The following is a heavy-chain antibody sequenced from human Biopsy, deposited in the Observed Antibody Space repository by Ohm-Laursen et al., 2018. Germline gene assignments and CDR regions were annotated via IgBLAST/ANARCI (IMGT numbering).Heavy chain of an antibody. J-gene: IGHJ4*02. CDR2: MNPTSGKT. V-gene: IGHV1-8*01. Sequence: ASVKASCKASGYTFISYDIDWVRQATGQGLEWMGWMNPTSGKTGYAQKFQGRVTMTTNTSVNTAYMELSSLTFEDPAVYYCAIEGGTYSKPFDYWGQGSQVIVSS. CDR3: AIEGGTYSKPFDY. CDR1: GYTFISYD. D-gene: IGHD1-26*01.